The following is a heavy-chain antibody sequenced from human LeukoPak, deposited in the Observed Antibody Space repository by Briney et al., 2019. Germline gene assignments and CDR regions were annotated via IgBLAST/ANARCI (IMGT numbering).Heavy chain of an antibody. Sequence: GSLRLSWAPSGFTFRSYSMDWVRQAPGKGLGGVSSISSSSTYIYYADSVKGRFTISRDYAKNLLYLQMNSLRIEDTAVYYCARDHGIPGSGSYRFDYWGHGTLVTVSS. CDR1: GFTFRSYS. V-gene: IGHV3-21*06. D-gene: IGHD3-10*01. CDR2: ISSSSTYI. CDR3: ARDHGIPGSGSYRFDY. J-gene: IGHJ4*01.